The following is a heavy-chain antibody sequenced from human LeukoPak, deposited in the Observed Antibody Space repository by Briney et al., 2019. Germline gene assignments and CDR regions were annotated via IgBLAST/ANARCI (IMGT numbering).Heavy chain of an antibody. Sequence: GGSLRLSCAASGFTLSSYWMSWVPRAPGKGREWVANIKRDGSEKYYVDSVKGRFTISRDNAKNSLFLQMSSLRVEDTAVYYCVRDDGAVKPCWGQGTLVTVSS. CDR2: IKRDGSEK. CDR3: VRDDGAVKPC. D-gene: IGHD6-19*01. J-gene: IGHJ4*02. CDR1: GFTLSSYW. V-gene: IGHV3-7*01.